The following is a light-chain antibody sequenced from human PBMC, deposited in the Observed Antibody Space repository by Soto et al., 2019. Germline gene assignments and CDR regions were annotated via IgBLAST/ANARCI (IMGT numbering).Light chain of an antibody. CDR3: SSHTSGSTRV. Sequence: QSALTQPASVSGSPGQSIAISCTGTFSDVGGYDYVSWYQQHPDKAPKLMIYEVTKRPSGVSNRFSGSKSGNTASLTISVLQPEDEADYYCSSHTSGSTRVFGSGTKLTVL. J-gene: IGLJ1*01. CDR2: EVT. CDR1: FSDVGGYDY. V-gene: IGLV2-14*01.